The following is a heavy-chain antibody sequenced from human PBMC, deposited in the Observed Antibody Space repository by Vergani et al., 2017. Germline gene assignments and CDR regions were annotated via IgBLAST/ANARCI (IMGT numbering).Heavy chain of an antibody. Sequence: QVQLVESGGGVVQPGRSLRLSCAASGFTFSSYGMHWVRQAPGKGLAWVAVIWYDGSNKYYADSVKGRFTISRENSKNTLYLQMNSLRAEDTAVYYCARDPSPSRYWSSTSCYEGDYWGQGTLVTVSS. D-gene: IGHD2-2*01. CDR3: ARDPSPSRYWSSTSCYEGDY. CDR2: IWYDGSNK. J-gene: IGHJ4*02. CDR1: GFTFSSYG. V-gene: IGHV3-33*01.